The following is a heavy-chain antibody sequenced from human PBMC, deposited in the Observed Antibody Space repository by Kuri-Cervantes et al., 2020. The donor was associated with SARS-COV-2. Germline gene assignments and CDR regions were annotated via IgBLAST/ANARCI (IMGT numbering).Heavy chain of an antibody. CDR3: ARDNGFLEWLLYGPNYYYYGMDV. J-gene: IGHJ6*02. CDR2: ISSSSSTI. Sequence: GGSLRLSCAASGFTFSSYSMNWVRQAPGKGLEWVSYISSSSSTIYYADSVKGRFTISRDNAKNSLYLQMNSLRDEDTAVYYCARDNGFLEWLLYGPNYYYYGMDVWGQGTTVTVSS. V-gene: IGHV3-48*02. D-gene: IGHD3-3*01. CDR1: GFTFSSYS.